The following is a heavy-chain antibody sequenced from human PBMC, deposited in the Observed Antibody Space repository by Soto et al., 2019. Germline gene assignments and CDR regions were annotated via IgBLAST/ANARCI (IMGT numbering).Heavy chain of an antibody. CDR3: ARVHPDYSNFLFYYGMDV. V-gene: IGHV1-69*13. CDR1: GCTFSSYA. J-gene: IGHJ6*02. CDR2: IIPIFGTA. Sequence: SVKVSCKASGCTFSSYAISCVRQAPGQVLEWMGGIIPIFGTANYAQKFQGRVTITADESTSTAYMELSSLRSEDTAVYYCARVHPDYSNFLFYYGMDVWGQGTTVTVSS. D-gene: IGHD4-4*01.